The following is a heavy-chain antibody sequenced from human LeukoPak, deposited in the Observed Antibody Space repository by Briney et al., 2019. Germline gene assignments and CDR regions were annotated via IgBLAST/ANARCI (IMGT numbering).Heavy chain of an antibody. CDR1: GGAFNSYT. J-gene: IGHJ4*02. CDR2: IIPVLGIA. Sequence: SVKVSCKASGGAFNSYTITWVRQAPGQGLELMGRIIPVLGIANYAQKFQRRVTITADKSTSTAYMELSSLRSEDTAVYYCAINWNDWGQGTLVTVSS. D-gene: IGHD1-1*01. CDR3: AINWND. V-gene: IGHV1-69*02.